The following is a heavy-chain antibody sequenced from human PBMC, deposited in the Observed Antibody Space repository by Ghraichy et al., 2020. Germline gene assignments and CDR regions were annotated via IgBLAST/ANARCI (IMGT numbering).Heavy chain of an antibody. Sequence: SETLSLTCAVYGGSFSGYYWGWVRQPPGKGLEWIGEINRGGSTNYNPSLESRVTISVDTSKNQFSLKLNSVTAADTAVYYCARGYGSGSYFNYWGQGTLVTVSS. CDR3: ARGYGSGSYFNY. J-gene: IGHJ4*02. V-gene: IGHV4-34*01. CDR2: INRGGST. D-gene: IGHD3-10*01. CDR1: GGSFSGYY.